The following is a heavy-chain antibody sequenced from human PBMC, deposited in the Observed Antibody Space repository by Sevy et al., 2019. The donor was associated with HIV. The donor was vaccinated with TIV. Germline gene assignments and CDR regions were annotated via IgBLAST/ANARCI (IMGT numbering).Heavy chain of an antibody. D-gene: IGHD2-2*01. J-gene: IGHJ4*02. V-gene: IGHV3-21*06. CDR1: GFTLSTYS. Sequence: GGSLRLSCAASGFTLSTYSMNWVRQAPGKGLEWVSSISSSSSYVYYADSVKGRFTISRDNAKNSLYLQMNSLRVEDTAVYYCVRDGGCSSTSCLLYFDYWGQGTLVTVSS. CDR2: ISSSSSYV. CDR3: VRDGGCSSTSCLLYFDY.